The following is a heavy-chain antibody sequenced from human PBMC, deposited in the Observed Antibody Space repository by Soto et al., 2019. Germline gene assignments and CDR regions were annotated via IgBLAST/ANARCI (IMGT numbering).Heavy chain of an antibody. D-gene: IGHD3-10*01. CDR3: ASFHGSGSYYPTDAFDI. CDR2: ISYDGSNK. J-gene: IGHJ3*02. CDR1: GFTFSSYA. Sequence: GGSLRLSCAASGFTFSSYAMHWVRQAPGKGLEWVAVISYDGSNKYYADSVKGRFTISRDNSKNTLYPQMNSLRAEDTAVYYCASFHGSGSYYPTDAFDIWGQGTMVTVSS. V-gene: IGHV3-30-3*01.